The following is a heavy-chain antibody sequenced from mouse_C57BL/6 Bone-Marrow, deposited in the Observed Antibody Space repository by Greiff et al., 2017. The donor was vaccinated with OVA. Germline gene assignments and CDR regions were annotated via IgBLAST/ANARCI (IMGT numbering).Heavy chain of an antibody. J-gene: IGHJ4*01. CDR2: IHPNSGST. Sequence: QVQLQQSGAELVKPGASVKLSCKASGYTFTSYWMHWVKQSPGQGLEWIGMIHPNSGSTNYNEKFKSKATLTVDKSSSTAYMQLSSLTSEDSAVYDCARRLTTVVAPYDAMDYWGQGTSVTVSS. CDR3: ARRLTTVVAPYDAMDY. D-gene: IGHD1-1*01. CDR1: GYTFTSYW. V-gene: IGHV1-64*01.